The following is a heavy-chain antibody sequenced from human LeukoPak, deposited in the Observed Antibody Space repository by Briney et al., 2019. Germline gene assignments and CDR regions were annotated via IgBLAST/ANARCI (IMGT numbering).Heavy chain of an antibody. Sequence: GGSLRLSCAASGFTFSSYDMHWVRQATGKGLEWVPAIGTAGDTYYPGSVKGRFTISRENAKNSLYLQMNSLRAGDTAVYYCARGYCSGGSCAGVWAFDIWGQGTMVTVSS. J-gene: IGHJ3*02. CDR1: GFTFSSYD. CDR3: ARGYCSGGSCAGVWAFDI. CDR2: IGTAGDT. D-gene: IGHD2-15*01. V-gene: IGHV3-13*01.